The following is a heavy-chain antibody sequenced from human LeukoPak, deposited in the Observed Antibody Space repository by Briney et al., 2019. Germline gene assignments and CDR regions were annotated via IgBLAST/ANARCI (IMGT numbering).Heavy chain of an antibody. J-gene: IGHJ4*01. V-gene: IGHV3-66*01. Sequence: IYSGGSTYYADSVKGRFTISRDSSNNTLFLQMTNLRAEDSGLYYCATDVSSSPLGFWGHGTLVTVSS. CDR3: ATDVSSSPLGF. D-gene: IGHD6-19*01. CDR2: IYSGGST.